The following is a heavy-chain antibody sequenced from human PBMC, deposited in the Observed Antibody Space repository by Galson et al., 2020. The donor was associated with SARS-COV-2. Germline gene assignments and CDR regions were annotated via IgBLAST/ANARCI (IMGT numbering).Heavy chain of an antibody. CDR1: GFTFSSYA. D-gene: IGHD1-26*01. V-gene: IGHV3-30*04. J-gene: IGHJ6*02. Sequence: GGSLRLSCAASGFTFSSYAMHWVRQAPGKGLEWVAVISYDGSNKYYADSVKGRFTISRDNSKNTLYLQMNSLRAEDTAVYYCARGRGGSYLYGMDVWGQGTTVTVSS. CDR2: ISYDGSNK. CDR3: ARGRGGSYLYGMDV.